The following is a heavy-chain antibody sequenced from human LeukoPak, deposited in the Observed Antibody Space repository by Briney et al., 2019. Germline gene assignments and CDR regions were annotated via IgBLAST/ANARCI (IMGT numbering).Heavy chain of an antibody. CDR1: GFTFTTYW. V-gene: IGHV3-7*03. J-gene: IGHJ4*02. Sequence: GGSLRLSCAASGFTFTTYWMNWVRQAPGKGLEWVANLNQDGNEKYYVDSVAGRFTISRDNAKNSLYLQMNSLRAEDTAVYYCAKSITPTYQLHALDWGQGTLVTVSS. CDR2: LNQDGNEK. D-gene: IGHD2-2*01. CDR3: AKSITPTYQLHALD.